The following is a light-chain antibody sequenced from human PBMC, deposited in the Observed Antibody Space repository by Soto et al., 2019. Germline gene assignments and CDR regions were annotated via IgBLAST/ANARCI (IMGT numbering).Light chain of an antibody. CDR2: WAS. J-gene: IGKJ1*01. Sequence: DIVMTQSPDSLAVSLGERATINCKSSQSVLYSSNNKNYLAWYQQKPGQPPKLLIYWASTRESGVPDRFSGSGSGTDFTLTISRLQAEDVAVYYCQRYCDAPQTCGQGPKVAIK. CDR3: QRYCDAPQT. CDR1: QSVLYSSNNKNY. V-gene: IGKV4-1*01.